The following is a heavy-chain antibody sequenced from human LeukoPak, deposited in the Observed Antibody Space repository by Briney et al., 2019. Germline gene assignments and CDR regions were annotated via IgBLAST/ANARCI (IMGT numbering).Heavy chain of an antibody. Sequence: ASVKVSCKASGYTFIGYYMHWVRQAPGQGLEWMGWINPNSGGTNYAQKFQGRVTMTRDTSISTAYMELSRLRSDDTAVYYCARAAVNGGRSDYWGQGTLVTVSS. D-gene: IGHD2-15*01. CDR3: ARAAVNGGRSDY. J-gene: IGHJ4*02. CDR1: GYTFIGYY. CDR2: INPNSGGT. V-gene: IGHV1-2*02.